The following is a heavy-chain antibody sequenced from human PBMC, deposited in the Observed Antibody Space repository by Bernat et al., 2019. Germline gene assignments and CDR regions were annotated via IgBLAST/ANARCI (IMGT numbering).Heavy chain of an antibody. CDR2: IYYSGST. D-gene: IGHD6-19*01. CDR3: ARHGGSSGWNFDY. CDR1: GGSISSSSYY. Sequence: QLQLQESGPGLVKPSETRSLTCTVSGGSISSSSYYWGWIRQPPGKGLEWIGSIYYSGSTYYNPSLKSRVTISVDTSKNQFSRKLSSVTAADTAVYYCARHGGSSGWNFDYWGQGTLVTVSS. J-gene: IGHJ4*02. V-gene: IGHV4-39*01.